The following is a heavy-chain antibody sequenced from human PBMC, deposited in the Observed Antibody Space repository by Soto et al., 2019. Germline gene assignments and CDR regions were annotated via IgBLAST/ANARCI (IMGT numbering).Heavy chain of an antibody. V-gene: IGHV3-9*01. CDR1: GFSRDGFA. Sequence: GWSVRLACAASGFSRDGFAMHWVRQAPGKGLEWVSGITWNSGNIGYADSVKGRFTISRDNAKNSLYLQMNSLRAEDTALYYCAKDMATEHYYHYYMDVLAKRTTVTVSS. CDR3: AKDMATEHYYHYYMDV. J-gene: IGHJ6*03. CDR2: ITWNSGNI. D-gene: IGHD5-12*01.